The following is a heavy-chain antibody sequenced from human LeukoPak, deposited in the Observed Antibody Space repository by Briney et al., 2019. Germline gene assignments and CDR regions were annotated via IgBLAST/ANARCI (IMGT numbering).Heavy chain of an antibody. V-gene: IGHV4-31*03. CDR3: ARSRREATVVSLDY. D-gene: IGHD4-23*01. CDR1: GGSISSGGYY. Sequence: SQTLSLTRTVSGGSISSGGYYWSWIRQHPGKGLEWIGYIYYSGSTYYNPSLKSRVTISVDTSKNRFSLKLSSVTAADTAVYYCARSRREATVVSLDYWGQGTLVTVSS. J-gene: IGHJ4*02. CDR2: IYYSGST.